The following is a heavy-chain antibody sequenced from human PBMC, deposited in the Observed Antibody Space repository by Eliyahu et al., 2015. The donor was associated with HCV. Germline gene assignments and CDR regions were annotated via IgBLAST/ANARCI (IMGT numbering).Heavy chain of an antibody. J-gene: IGHJ4*02. CDR1: GFTFDDYA. V-gene: IGHV3-9*01. D-gene: IGHD2-2*01. CDR3: AKAGCGKTRCYVNC. Sequence: EVQLVESGGGLVQPGRSLRLSCAASGFTFDDYAMHWVRQAPGKGLEWVSSISWDSGDIDYADSVKGRFTISRDNAKNSLYLQMNSLRAEDTALYYCAKAGCGKTRCYVNCWGQGTLVTVSS. CDR2: ISWDSGDI.